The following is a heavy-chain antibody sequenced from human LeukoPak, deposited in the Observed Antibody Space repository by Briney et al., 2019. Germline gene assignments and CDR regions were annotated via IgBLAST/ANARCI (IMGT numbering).Heavy chain of an antibody. Sequence: SQTLSLTCALSGDSVSSNIAAWNWIRHSPSRGLECLGRTYYRSKWYNDYAVSVKSRITINPDTSKNQFSLQLNSVTPEDTAVYYCARDDWNDAGDAFDIWGQGTMVTVSS. CDR3: ARDDWNDAGDAFDI. D-gene: IGHD1-1*01. CDR2: TYYRSKWYN. CDR1: GDSVSSNIAA. J-gene: IGHJ3*02. V-gene: IGHV6-1*01.